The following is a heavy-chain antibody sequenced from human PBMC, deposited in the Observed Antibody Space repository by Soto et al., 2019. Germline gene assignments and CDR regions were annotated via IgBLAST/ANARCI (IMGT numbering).Heavy chain of an antibody. V-gene: IGHV1-8*01. Sequence: QVPLVQSGAEVKKPGASVKVSCKASGYTFTSYDINWVRQATGQGLEWMGWMNPNSGNTGYAQKFQGRVTMTRNTSISTAYMELSSLRSEDTAVYYCARGVGYCSSTSCYTGDYWGQGTLVTVSS. J-gene: IGHJ4*02. CDR1: GYTFTSYD. CDR3: ARGVGYCSSTSCYTGDY. D-gene: IGHD2-2*02. CDR2: MNPNSGNT.